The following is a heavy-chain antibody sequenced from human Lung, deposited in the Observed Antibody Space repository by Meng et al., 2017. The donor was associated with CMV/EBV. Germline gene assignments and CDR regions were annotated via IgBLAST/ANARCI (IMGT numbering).Heavy chain of an antibody. J-gene: IGHJ5*02. CDR3: ARDDSSS. Sequence: QLQLLGAGGGVVQPGRSLRLSFAASGFNFSSYAMHWVRQAPGKGLEWVAVLSYYGSNKYYADSVKGRFTISRDNSKNTLYLQMNSLRAEDTAVYYCARDDSSSWGQGTLVTVSS. V-gene: IGHV3-30-3*01. D-gene: IGHD3-22*01. CDR2: LSYYGSNK. CDR1: GFNFSSYA.